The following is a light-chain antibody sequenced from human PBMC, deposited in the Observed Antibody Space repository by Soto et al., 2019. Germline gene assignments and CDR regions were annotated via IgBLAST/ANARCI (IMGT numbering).Light chain of an antibody. J-gene: IGLJ1*01. V-gene: IGLV3-21*02. Sequence: SYELNQPPSVSVAPGQTARISCGGKKNGNKNVHWYQQKPGQAPVLVVYDDSDRPSGIPERFSGSNSGNTATLTISRVEAGDEADYYCQVWDSSSDHYVFGTGTKVT. CDR1: KNGNKN. CDR3: QVWDSSSDHYV. CDR2: DDS.